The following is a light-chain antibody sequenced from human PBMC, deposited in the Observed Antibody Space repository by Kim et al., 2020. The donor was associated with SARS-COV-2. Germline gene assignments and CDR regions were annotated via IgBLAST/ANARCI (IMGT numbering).Light chain of an antibody. Sequence: QSALTQPPSVSGSPGQSVTLSCTGTNSDIGTYNRVSWYRQSPGTAPKVVIYEVNKRPSGVPDRFVGSKSGNTASLTITGLQAEDEADYFCSSSSRTNAHYVFGAGTKVTVL. J-gene: IGLJ1*01. CDR2: EVN. CDR1: NSDIGTYNR. V-gene: IGLV2-18*02. CDR3: SSSSRTNAHYV.